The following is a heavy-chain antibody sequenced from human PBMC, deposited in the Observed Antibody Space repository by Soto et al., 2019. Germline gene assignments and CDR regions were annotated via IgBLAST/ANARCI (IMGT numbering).Heavy chain of an antibody. CDR2: ISPYNENT. V-gene: IGHV1-18*01. J-gene: IGHJ4*02. CDR3: ARDVRRGFSNNWLADY. Sequence: QVKLVQSGAEVKKPGASVKVSCKASGYNFINYGITWVRQAPGQGLEWVGWISPYNENTHYAQKFQDRVTMTTDTSTTTAYLELRSLRPDDTAVFYCARDVRRGFSNNWLADYWAQGPLVTVSS. D-gene: IGHD1-1*01. CDR1: GYNFINYG.